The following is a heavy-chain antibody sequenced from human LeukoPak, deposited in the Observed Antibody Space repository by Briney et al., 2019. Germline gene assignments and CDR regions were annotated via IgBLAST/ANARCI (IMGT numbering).Heavy chain of an antibody. J-gene: IGHJ2*01. CDR3: ARQQLVTGWYFDL. CDR1: GGSISSYY. CDR2: IYYSGST. Sequence: SETLSLTCTVSGGSISSYYWSWIRQPPGKGLEWIGYIYYSGSTNYNPSLKSRVTISVDTSKNQFSLKLSSVTAADTAVYYCARQQLVTGWYFDLWGRGTLVTVSS. D-gene: IGHD6-13*01. V-gene: IGHV4-59*01.